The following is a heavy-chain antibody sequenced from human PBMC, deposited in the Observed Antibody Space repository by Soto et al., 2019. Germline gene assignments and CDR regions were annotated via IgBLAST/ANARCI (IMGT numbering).Heavy chain of an antibody. D-gene: IGHD2-15*01. J-gene: IGHJ3*02. CDR2: INPSGGST. Sequence: ASVKVSCKASGYTLTRYYMHWVRQAPGEGLEWMGIINPSGGSTSYAQKFQGRVTVTRDTSTSTVYMELRSLRSEDTAVYYCASREDCSGGSCYDAFDIWGQATMVTVSS. CDR3: ASREDCSGGSCYDAFDI. V-gene: IGHV1-46*01. CDR1: GYTLTRYY.